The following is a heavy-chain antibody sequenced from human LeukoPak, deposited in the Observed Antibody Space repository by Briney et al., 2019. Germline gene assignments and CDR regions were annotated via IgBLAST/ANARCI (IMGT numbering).Heavy chain of an antibody. D-gene: IGHD2-2*01. CDR3: ARAPITSPFYFDY. V-gene: IGHV3-20*04. Sequence: GGSLRLSCTASGFAFDEHGMSWVRHVPGKGLEWGSGINWSGGSKVYADALRGRFTISRDNAKNSLYLQMDSLRAEDTALYYCARAPITSPFYFDYWGQGTLVTVSS. J-gene: IGHJ4*02. CDR2: INWSGGSK. CDR1: GFAFDEHG.